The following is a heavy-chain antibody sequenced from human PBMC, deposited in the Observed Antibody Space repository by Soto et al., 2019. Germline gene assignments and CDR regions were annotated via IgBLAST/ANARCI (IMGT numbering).Heavy chain of an antibody. V-gene: IGHV3-30*18. CDR3: VNFGSYNWIDDYFDY. CDR2: ISYDGSNK. Sequence: QVQLVESGGGVVQPGRSLRLSCAASGFTFSSYGMHWVRQAPGKGLEWVAVISYDGSNKYYADSVKGRFTISRDNSKNPLYLQMNSRRAEDTAVYYCVNFGSYNWIDDYFDYWGQGTLVTVSS. CDR1: GFTFSSYG. D-gene: IGHD1-1*01. J-gene: IGHJ4*02.